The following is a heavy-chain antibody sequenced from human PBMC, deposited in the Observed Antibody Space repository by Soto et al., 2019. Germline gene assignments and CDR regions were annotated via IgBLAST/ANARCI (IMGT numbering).Heavy chain of an antibody. V-gene: IGHV2-5*02. J-gene: IGHJ4*02. CDR2: IYWDDDQ. CDR1: GFSLTTTSMG. CDR3: AHAGDYDLLSLDH. Sequence: QITLKESGPPLVRPAQTLTLTCAFSGFSLTTTSMGVAWIRQPPGKALEWLALIYWDDDQRYSPSLKDRLTITKDTARSRVVRTISNMNPEDTGTYCCAHAGDYDLLSLDHWGPGTRVTAPS. D-gene: IGHD4-17*01.